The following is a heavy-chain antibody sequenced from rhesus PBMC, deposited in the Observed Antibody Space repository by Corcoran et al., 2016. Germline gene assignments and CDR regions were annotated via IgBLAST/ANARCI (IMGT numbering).Heavy chain of an antibody. CDR3: ARWGVGTGVFDY. D-gene: IGHD5-24*01. CDR2: ISGRRGST. Sequence: QLQLQESGPGLVKPSETLSLTCAVSGGSISSNYWSWIRQPPGKGLEWIGRISGRRGSTDYNPSLTSRVTIATDTSKNQFSLKLSSVTAADTAVYYCARWGVGTGVFDYWGQGVLVTVSS. CDR1: GGSISSNY. V-gene: IGHV4-173*01. J-gene: IGHJ4*01.